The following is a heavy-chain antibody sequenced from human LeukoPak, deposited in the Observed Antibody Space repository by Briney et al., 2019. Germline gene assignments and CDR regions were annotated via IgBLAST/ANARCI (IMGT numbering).Heavy chain of an antibody. Sequence: TGGSLRLSCAASGFTFSSYGMHWVRQAPGKGLEWVSSISSSSSYIYYADSVKGRFTISRDNAKNSLYLQMNSLRAEDTAVYYCARVSYCGGDCYIFDYWGQGTLVTVSS. CDR2: ISSSSSYI. CDR3: ARVSYCGGDCYIFDY. D-gene: IGHD2-21*02. CDR1: GFTFSSYG. V-gene: IGHV3-21*01. J-gene: IGHJ4*02.